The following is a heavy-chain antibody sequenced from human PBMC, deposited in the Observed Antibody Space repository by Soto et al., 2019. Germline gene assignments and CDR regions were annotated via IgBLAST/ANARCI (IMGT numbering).Heavy chain of an antibody. CDR2: INAGNGNT. V-gene: IGHV1-3*01. D-gene: IGHD6-6*01. CDR1: GYTFTSYA. Sequence: QVQLVQSGAEVKKPGASVKVSCKASGYTFTSYAMHWVRQAPGQRLEWMGWINAGNGNTKYSQKFQGRVTITRDTSASTAYMELSSLRSEDTAVYYCARPRYSSSSPRKEYFQHWGQGTLVTVSS. CDR3: ARPRYSSSSPRKEYFQH. J-gene: IGHJ1*01.